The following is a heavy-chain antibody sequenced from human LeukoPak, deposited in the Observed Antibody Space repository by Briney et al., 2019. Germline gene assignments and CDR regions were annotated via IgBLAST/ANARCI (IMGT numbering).Heavy chain of an antibody. J-gene: IGHJ3*02. V-gene: IGHV4-61*02. CDR1: GGSISSGSYY. CDR2: IYTSGST. D-gene: IGHD3-16*01. Sequence: SETLSLTCTVSGGSISSGSYYWSWIRQPAGKGLEWIGRIYTSGSTNYNPSLKSRVTISVDTSKNQFSLKLSSVTAADTAVYYCARDLGGGQNAFDIWGQGTMVTVSS. CDR3: ARDLGGGQNAFDI.